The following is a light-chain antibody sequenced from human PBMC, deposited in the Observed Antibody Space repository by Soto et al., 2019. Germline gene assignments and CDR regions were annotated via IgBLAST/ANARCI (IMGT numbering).Light chain of an antibody. J-gene: IGKJ1*01. V-gene: IGKV3-11*01. Sequence: EIVMTQSPATLSVSPGERATLSCRSSQSVSSYLAWYQQKPGQAPRLLIYDASNRATGIPARFSGSGSETDFTLTISDVEPEDFAVYYCHQRQSWPRTFGQGTKVDIK. CDR3: HQRQSWPRT. CDR2: DAS. CDR1: QSVSSY.